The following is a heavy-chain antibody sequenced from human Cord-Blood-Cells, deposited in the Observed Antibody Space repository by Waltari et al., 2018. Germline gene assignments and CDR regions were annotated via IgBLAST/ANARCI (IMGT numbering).Heavy chain of an antibody. V-gene: IGHV4-39*07. J-gene: IGHJ4*02. D-gene: IGHD6-13*01. CDR2: IYYSGRT. CDR1: GGSISSSSYY. CDR3: ARCSPFSSSWYFDY. Sequence: QLQLQESGPGLVKPSETLSLTCTVSGGSISSSSYYWGWIRQPPGKGLEWIGSIYYSGRTYYNPSLKSRVTISVDTSKNQFSLKLSSVTAADTAVYYCARCSPFSSSWYFDYWGQGTLVTVSS.